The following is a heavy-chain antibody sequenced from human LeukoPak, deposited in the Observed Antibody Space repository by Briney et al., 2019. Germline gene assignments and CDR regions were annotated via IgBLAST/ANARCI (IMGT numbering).Heavy chain of an antibody. D-gene: IGHD3-22*01. CDR1: GYTFTENY. CDR3: ARGKSGFSP. J-gene: IGHJ4*02. V-gene: IGHV1-2*02. Sequence: ASVKVSCKASGYTFTENYIHWVRQAPGHGLEWMGLINPYTGDANYTEKFQGRVTMTRDTSVSTAYMHLSRLRSDGTAVYYCARGKSGFSPWGQGTPVTVSS. CDR2: INPYTGDA.